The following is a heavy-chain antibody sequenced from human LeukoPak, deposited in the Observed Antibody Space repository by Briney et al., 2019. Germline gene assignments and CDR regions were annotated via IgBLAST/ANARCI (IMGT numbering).Heavy chain of an antibody. D-gene: IGHD6-19*01. J-gene: IGHJ4*02. V-gene: IGHV3-30*04. CDR1: GFTFSSYA. CDR2: ISYDGSNK. CDR3: ATSIAVH. Sequence: GRSLRLSCAASGFTFSSYAMHWVRQAPGKGLEWVAVISYDGSNKYYADSVKGRFTISRDNSKNTLYLQMNSLRAEDTAVYYCATSIAVHWGQGTLVTVSS.